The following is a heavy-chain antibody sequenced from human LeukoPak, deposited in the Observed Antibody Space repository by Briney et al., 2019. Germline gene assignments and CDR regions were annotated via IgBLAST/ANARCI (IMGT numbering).Heavy chain of an antibody. CDR2: MHHSGKA. Sequence: LRLSCVASGFPFSSYGMHWVRQPPGKGLEWVGYMHHSGKANSNPSLKSRVTISVDTSKNQVSLKLSSVTAADTAVYYCARDTHEYGSGSCYDDTFDSWGQGTLVTVSS. CDR3: ARDTHEYGSGSCYDDTFDS. D-gene: IGHD3-10*01. V-gene: IGHV4-59*01. J-gene: IGHJ3*02. CDR1: GFPFSSYG.